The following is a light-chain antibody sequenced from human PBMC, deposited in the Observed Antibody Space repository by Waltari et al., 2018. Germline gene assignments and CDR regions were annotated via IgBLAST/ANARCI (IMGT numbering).Light chain of an antibody. V-gene: IGLV1-40*01. Sequence: QSVLTQPPSVSGAPGQRVTISCTGSSSNIGAGFAVHWYQQLPRTAPKLLIYGNTNRPSGVPDRFSGSKSGTSASLAITGLQAEDEADYYCQSYDGSLSGSRVFGGGTKVTVL. J-gene: IGLJ3*02. CDR3: QSYDGSLSGSRV. CDR1: SSNIGAGFA. CDR2: GNT.